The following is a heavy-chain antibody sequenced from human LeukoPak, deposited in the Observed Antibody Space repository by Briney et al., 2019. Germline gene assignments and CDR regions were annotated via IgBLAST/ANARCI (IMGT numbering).Heavy chain of an antibody. V-gene: IGHV4-34*01. CDR3: ARGGAMVRGVIKRFGMDV. CDR1: GGSFSGYY. D-gene: IGHD3-10*01. J-gene: IGHJ6*04. Sequence: SETLSLTCAVYGGSFSGYYWSWIRQPPGKGLEWIGEINHSGSTNYNPSLKSRVTISVDTSKNQFSLKLSSVTAADTAVHYCARGGAMVRGVIKRFGMDVWGKGTTVTVSS. CDR2: INHSGST.